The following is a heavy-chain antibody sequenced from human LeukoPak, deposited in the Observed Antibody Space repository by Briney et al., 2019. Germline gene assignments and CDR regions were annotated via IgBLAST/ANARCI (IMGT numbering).Heavy chain of an antibody. CDR3: AKDAFDYYDSSGPES. CDR2: ISGSGGST. V-gene: IGHV3-23*01. J-gene: IGHJ5*02. Sequence: GASLRLSCAASGFTFSSYAMSWVRQAPGKGLEWVLAISGSGGSTYYADSVKGRFTISRDNSKNTLYLQMNSLRAEDTAVYYCAKDAFDYYDSSGPESWGQGTLVTVSS. D-gene: IGHD3-22*01. CDR1: GFTFSSYA.